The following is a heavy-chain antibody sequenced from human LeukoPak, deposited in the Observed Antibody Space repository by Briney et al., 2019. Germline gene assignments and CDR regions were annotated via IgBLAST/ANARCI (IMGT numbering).Heavy chain of an antibody. D-gene: IGHD5-24*01. CDR1: GFTFSSYG. J-gene: IGHJ4*02. CDR2: ISYDGSNK. CDR3: AKDSGDGSYCDY. V-gene: IGHV3-30*18. Sequence: GGSLRLSCAASGFTFSSYGMHWVRQAPGKGLEWVAVISYDGSNKYYADSVKGRFTISRDNSKNTLYLQMNSLRAEDTAVYYCAKDSGDGSYCDYWGQGTLVTVSS.